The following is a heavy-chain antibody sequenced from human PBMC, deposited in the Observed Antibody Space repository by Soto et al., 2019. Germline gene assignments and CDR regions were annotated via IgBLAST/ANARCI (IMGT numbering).Heavy chain of an antibody. Sequence: SETLSLTCAVYGGSFSGYQWSWIRQTPGKGLEWIGEIIHSGTTNYNPSLKSRVTISLDTSKNQFSLNLKSVTAADTAVYYCARRVYEDILTAWYLDSWGQGNLVTVS. CDR1: GGSFSGYQ. CDR3: ARRVYEDILTAWYLDS. CDR2: IIHSGTT. J-gene: IGHJ4*02. D-gene: IGHD3-9*01. V-gene: IGHV4-34*12.